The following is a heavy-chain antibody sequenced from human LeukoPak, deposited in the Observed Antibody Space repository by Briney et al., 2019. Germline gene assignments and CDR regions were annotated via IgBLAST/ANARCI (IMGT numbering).Heavy chain of an antibody. CDR1: GGSFSGYY. D-gene: IGHD2-2*01. J-gene: IGHJ5*02. CDR2: INHSGST. V-gene: IGHV4-34*01. Sequence: SETLSLTCAVYGGSFSGYYWSWIRQPPGKGLEWIGEINHSGSTNYNPSLKSRVTISVDTSKNQFSLKLSSMTAADTAVYYCARGERGYCSSTSCPWFDPWGQGTLVTVSS. CDR3: ARGERGYCSSTSCPWFDP.